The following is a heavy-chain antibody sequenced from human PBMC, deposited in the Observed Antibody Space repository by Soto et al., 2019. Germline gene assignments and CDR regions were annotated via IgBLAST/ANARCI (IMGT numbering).Heavy chain of an antibody. CDR1: GFSLSTSGVG. D-gene: IGHD2-15*01. CDR2: IYWDDDK. CDR3: AHRRSYCSGGSCYSGFDY. J-gene: IGHJ4*02. V-gene: IGHV2-5*02. Sequence: QITLKESGPTLVKPTQTLTLTCTFSGFSLSTSGVGVGWIRQPPGKALEWLALIYWDDDKRYSPSLKSRLTITKDTSRNQVVLTMTNMDPVDTATYYCAHRRSYCSGGSCYSGFDYWGQGTLVTVSS.